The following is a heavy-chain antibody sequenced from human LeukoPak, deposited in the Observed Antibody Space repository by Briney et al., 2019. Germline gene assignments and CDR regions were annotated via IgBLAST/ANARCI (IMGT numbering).Heavy chain of an antibody. CDR1: EFTFSSYA. CDR2: ISGSGTST. J-gene: IGHJ6*02. Sequence: GGSLRVSCAASEFTFSSYAMSWVRQAPGKGLEWVSAISGSGTSTFYADSVKGRFTIPRYNSKNTLYLQMNSLRDEDTAVYYCAKGGGRIVGGTCSLSYYYGMDVWGQGTTVTVSS. V-gene: IGHV3-23*01. CDR3: AKGGGRIVGGTCSLSYYYGMDV. D-gene: IGHD1-26*01.